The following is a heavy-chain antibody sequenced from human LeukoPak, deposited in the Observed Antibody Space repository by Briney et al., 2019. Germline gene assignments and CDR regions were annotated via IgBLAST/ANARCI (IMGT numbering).Heavy chain of an antibody. V-gene: IGHV1-2*04. D-gene: IGHD3-10*01. Sequence: ASVKVSCKASGYTFTGYYMHWVRQAPGQGLEWMGWINPNGGGTNYAQKFQGWVTMTRDTSISTAYMELSRLRSDDTAVYYCAGGRRTPLLWFGDGEFDYWGQGTLVTVSS. CDR1: GYTFTGYY. CDR2: INPNGGGT. CDR3: AGGRRTPLLWFGDGEFDY. J-gene: IGHJ4*02.